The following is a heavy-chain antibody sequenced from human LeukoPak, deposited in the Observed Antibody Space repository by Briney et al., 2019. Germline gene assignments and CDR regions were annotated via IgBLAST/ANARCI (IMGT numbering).Heavy chain of an antibody. J-gene: IGHJ4*02. CDR2: ISGSGST. D-gene: IGHD6-19*01. CDR3: AKPAISSSGWYYDY. CDR1: GDSISYFY. Sequence: SETLSLTCSVSGDSISYFYWSWIRQAAGKGLEWIGRISGSGSTDYNASLKSRVTMSVDTSKNQFSLKLSSVTAADTAVYYCAKPAISSSGWYYDYWGRGTLVTVSS. V-gene: IGHV4-4*07.